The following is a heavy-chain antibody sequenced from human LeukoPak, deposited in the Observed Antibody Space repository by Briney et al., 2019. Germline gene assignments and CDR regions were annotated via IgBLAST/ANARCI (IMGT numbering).Heavy chain of an antibody. CDR3: IHYGSGSYSTDY. J-gene: IGHJ4*02. Sequence: GGSLKLSCAASGLTFSGADMHWVRQASGKGLEWVGRIRTKGNRYATAYAASVKGRFTISRDDSKNTAYLQMNSLKTEDTAVYYCIHYGSGSYSTDYWGQGTLVTVSS. V-gene: IGHV3-73*01. CDR2: IRTKGNRYAT. CDR1: GLTFSGAD. D-gene: IGHD3-10*01.